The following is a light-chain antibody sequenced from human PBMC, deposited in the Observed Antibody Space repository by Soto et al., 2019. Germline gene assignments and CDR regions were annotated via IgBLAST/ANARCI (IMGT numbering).Light chain of an antibody. J-gene: IGLJ1*01. CDR2: GNS. V-gene: IGLV1-40*01. CDR1: SSKIGAGYD. Sequence: QSVLTQPPSVSGAPGQRVTISCTGSSSKIGAGYDVHWYQQLPGTAPKLLIYGNSNRPSGVPDRFSGSKSGTSASLAITGLQADDEADYYCQSYDSSLSGYVFGTGTKVTVL. CDR3: QSYDSSLSGYV.